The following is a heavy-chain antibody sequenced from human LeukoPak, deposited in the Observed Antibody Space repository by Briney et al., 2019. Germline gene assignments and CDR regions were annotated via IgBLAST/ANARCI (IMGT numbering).Heavy chain of an antibody. Sequence: ASVKVSCKASGYTFTGYYMHWVRQAPAQGLEWMGWINPNNGGTNYAQKFQGRVIVTTDTSTSTAYMELRSLRTDDTAVYYYARGPGGRSGYYPLEDYYYYYYMDVRGKGTTVTVSS. D-gene: IGHD3-22*01. V-gene: IGHV1-2*02. CDR1: GYTFTGYY. CDR2: INPNNGGT. J-gene: IGHJ6*03. CDR3: ARGPGGRSGYYPLEDYYYYYYMDV.